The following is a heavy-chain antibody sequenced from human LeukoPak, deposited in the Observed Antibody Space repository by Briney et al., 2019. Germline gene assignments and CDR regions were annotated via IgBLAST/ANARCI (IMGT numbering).Heavy chain of an antibody. CDR2: ISSSSSTI. V-gene: IGHV3-48*04. Sequence: GGSLRLSCAASGFTFSSYSMNWVRQAPGKGLEWVSFISSSSSTIYYADSVKGRFTISRDNAKNSLYPQMNSLRAEDTAVYYCARDRGGSYSAIDYWGQGTLVTVSS. D-gene: IGHD1-26*01. CDR1: GFTFSSYS. CDR3: ARDRGGSYSAIDY. J-gene: IGHJ4*02.